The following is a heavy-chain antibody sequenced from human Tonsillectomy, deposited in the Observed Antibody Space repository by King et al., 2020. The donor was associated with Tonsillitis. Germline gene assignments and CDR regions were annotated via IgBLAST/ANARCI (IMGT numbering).Heavy chain of an antibody. V-gene: IGHV1-18*04. J-gene: IGHJ3*02. CDR2: ISAYNGNT. D-gene: IGHD3-22*01. CDR3: ARVVNYYDSSCYYASEKYAFDI. Sequence: QVQLVESGAEVKKPGASVKVSCKASGYTFTSYGISWVRQAPGQGLEWMGWISAYNGNTNYAQKLQGRVTMTTDTSTSTAYMELRSLRSDDTAVYYCARVVNYYDSSCYYASEKYAFDIWGQGTMVTASS. CDR1: GYTFTSYG.